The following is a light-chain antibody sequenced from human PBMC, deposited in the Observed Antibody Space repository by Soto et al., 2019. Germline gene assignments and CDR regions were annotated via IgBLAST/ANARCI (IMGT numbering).Light chain of an antibody. CDR2: RNN. CDR1: SSNIGAGYD. CDR3: QSYDSSLSAYV. V-gene: IGLV1-40*01. J-gene: IGLJ1*01. Sequence: QSALAQPPSVSGAPGQRVTISCTGSSSNIGAGYDVHWYQQLPGTAPKLLIFRNNNRPSGVPDRFSGSKSGTSASLAITGLQAEDEADHYCQSYDSSLSAYVFATGTKVTVL.